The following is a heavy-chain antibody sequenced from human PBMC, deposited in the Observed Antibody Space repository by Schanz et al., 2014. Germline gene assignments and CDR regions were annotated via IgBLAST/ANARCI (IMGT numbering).Heavy chain of an antibody. CDR2: ISAYNGNT. D-gene: IGHD3-3*01. CDR1: GYTFTSYG. J-gene: IGHJ4*02. V-gene: IGHV1-18*01. Sequence: QVQLVQSGAEVKKPGASVKVSCKASGYTFTSYGISWVRQAPGQGFEWMGWISAYNGNTKYPQKLQGRVTMTTDTSTSTAYMELRSLRSDDTAVYYCARSAGRDFWSGYYTRFDYWGQGTLVTVSS. CDR3: ARSAGRDFWSGYYTRFDY.